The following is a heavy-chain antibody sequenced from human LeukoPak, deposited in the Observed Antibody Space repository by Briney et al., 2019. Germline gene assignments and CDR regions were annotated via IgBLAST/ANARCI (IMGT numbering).Heavy chain of an antibody. J-gene: IGHJ5*02. CDR3: ARRVRGVLNWFDP. V-gene: IGHV4-39*01. CDR2: IYYSGST. Sequence: SETLSLTCTVSGGSISSSSYYWGWLRQPPGKRLEWLGSIYYSGSTYYNPSLKSRVTISVDTSKNQFSLKLSSVTAADTAVYYCARRVRGVLNWFDPWGQGTLVTVSS. CDR1: GGSISSSSYY. D-gene: IGHD3-10*01.